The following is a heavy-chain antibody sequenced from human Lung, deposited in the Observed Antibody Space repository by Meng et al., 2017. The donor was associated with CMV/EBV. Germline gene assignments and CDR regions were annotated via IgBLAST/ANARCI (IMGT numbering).Heavy chain of an antibody. V-gene: IGHV1-2*06. CDR1: GYSFSGFY. D-gene: IGHD6-19*01. CDR2: VNPISDDT. CDR3: AKSSDNGWSS. J-gene: IGHJ4*01. Sequence: VQLVQSGAEVKRPGASAKISCQASGYSFSGFYLNWARQAPGHGLEWLGRVNPISDDTHLAQKFEGRIPVTRGATINTAFIELTRLRPDDTAVYYCAKSSDNGWSSWGPGTLVTVSS.